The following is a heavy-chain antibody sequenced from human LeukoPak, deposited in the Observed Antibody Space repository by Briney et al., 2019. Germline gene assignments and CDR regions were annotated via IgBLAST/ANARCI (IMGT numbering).Heavy chain of an antibody. V-gene: IGHV3-23*01. D-gene: IGHD3-10*02. CDR2: ISGSGDNT. Sequence: GGSLRLSCAASGFTFSNAWMSWVRQAPGKGLEWVSTISGSGDNTYYADSVKGRFTISRDNSKNTLYLQMNSLRAEDTAVYYCAKVGIFGELFFSDHIGQRLGPWGQGTLVTVSS. J-gene: IGHJ5*02. CDR3: AKVGIFGELFFSDHIGQRLGP. CDR1: GFTFSNAW.